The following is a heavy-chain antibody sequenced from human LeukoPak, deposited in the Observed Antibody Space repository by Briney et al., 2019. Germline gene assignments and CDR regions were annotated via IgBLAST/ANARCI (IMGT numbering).Heavy chain of an antibody. CDR3: ATSGFTMITFGGVSD. V-gene: IGHV3-23*01. J-gene: IGHJ4*02. D-gene: IGHD3-16*01. Sequence: GGSLRLSCAASGFTFSSYAMSWVRQAPGKGLEWVSAISGSGGSTYYADSVKGRFTISRDNSKNTLYLQMNSLRAEDTAVYYCATSGFTMITFGGVSDWGQGTLVTVSS. CDR1: GFTFSSYA. CDR2: ISGSGGST.